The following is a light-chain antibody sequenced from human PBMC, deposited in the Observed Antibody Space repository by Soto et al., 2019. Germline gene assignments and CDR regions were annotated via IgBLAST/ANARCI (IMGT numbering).Light chain of an antibody. J-gene: IGLJ3*02. CDR1: SSNIGSET. Sequence: QSVLTQPPSASGTPGQRVTISCTGSSSNIGSETVNWYQHLPGTAPRLIMYNVNQRPSGVPDRFSGSKSGTSASLAISGLQSEDVADYYCAVWDGSLNGVMFGGGTKVTVL. CDR2: NVN. V-gene: IGLV1-44*01. CDR3: AVWDGSLNGVM.